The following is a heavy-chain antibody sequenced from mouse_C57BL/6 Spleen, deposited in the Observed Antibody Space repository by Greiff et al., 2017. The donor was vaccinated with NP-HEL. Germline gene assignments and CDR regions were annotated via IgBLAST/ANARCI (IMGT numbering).Heavy chain of an antibody. D-gene: IGHD1-1*01. V-gene: IGHV1-9*01. Sequence: QVQLQQSGAELMKPGASVKLSCKATGYTFTGYWIEWVKQRPGHGLEWIGEILPGSGSTNYNEKFKGKATFTADTSSNTAYMQLSSLTTEDSAIYYCAREGTTVVATSDAMDYWGQGTSVTVSS. CDR2: ILPGSGST. J-gene: IGHJ4*01. CDR3: AREGTTVVATSDAMDY. CDR1: GYTFTGYW.